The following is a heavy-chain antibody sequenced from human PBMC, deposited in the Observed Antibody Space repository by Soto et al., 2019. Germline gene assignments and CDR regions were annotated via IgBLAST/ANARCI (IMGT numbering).Heavy chain of an antibody. D-gene: IGHD3-9*01. V-gene: IGHV4-31*03. CDR1: GGSISSGGYY. Sequence: SETLSLTCTVSGGSISSGGYYWSWIRQHPGKGLEWIGYIYYSGSTYYNPSLKSRVTISVDTSKNQFSLKLSSVTAADTAVYYCARAGVLRYFDWSPSLKPGNEINWFDPWGQGTLVTVSS. CDR2: IYYSGST. J-gene: IGHJ5*02. CDR3: ARAGVLRYFDWSPSLKPGNEINWFDP.